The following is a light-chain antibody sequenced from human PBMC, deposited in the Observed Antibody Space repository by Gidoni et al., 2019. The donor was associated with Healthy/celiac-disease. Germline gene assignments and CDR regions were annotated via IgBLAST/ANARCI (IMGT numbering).Light chain of an antibody. CDR1: QSVSSSY. J-gene: IGKJ1*01. CDR3: QQYGSSPGT. Sequence: IVLTQSPGTLSLSPGERATRTCRASQSVSSSYLAWYQQKPGQAPRLLIYCASSRATGIPDRFSGSGSGTDFTLTISILEPEYFAVYYWQQYGSSPGTFGQGTKVEIK. CDR2: CAS. V-gene: IGKV3-20*01.